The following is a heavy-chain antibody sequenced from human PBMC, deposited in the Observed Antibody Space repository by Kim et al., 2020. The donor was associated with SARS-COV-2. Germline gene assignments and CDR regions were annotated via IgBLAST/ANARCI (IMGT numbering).Heavy chain of an antibody. V-gene: IGHV4-39*01. CDR2: IYYSGST. Sequence: SETLSLTCTVSGGSISSSSYYWGWIRQPPGKGLEWIGSIYYSGSTYYNPSLKSRVTISVDTSKNQFSLKLSSVTAADTAVYYCARTGAYCSGGSCYPNWFDPWGQGTLVTVSS. CDR1: GGSISSSSYY. J-gene: IGHJ5*02. CDR3: ARTGAYCSGGSCYPNWFDP. D-gene: IGHD2-15*01.